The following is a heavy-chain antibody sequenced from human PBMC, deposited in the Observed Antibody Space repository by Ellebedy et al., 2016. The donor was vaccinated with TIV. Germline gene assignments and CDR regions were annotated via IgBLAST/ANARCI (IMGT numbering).Heavy chain of an antibody. CDR1: GYIFTTYW. CDR2: IDPSDSSA. CDR3: SRGAFNYFNHVNYFDP. D-gene: IGHD2/OR15-2a*01. J-gene: IGHJ5*02. Sequence: GESLKISCKGSGYIFTTYWINWVRQMPGKGLEWMGRIDPSDSSAHYSPSFQGHVTFSADKSITTAYLQWSSLKASDSAMYYCSRGAFNYFNHVNYFDPWGQGTLVTVSS. V-gene: IGHV5-10-1*01.